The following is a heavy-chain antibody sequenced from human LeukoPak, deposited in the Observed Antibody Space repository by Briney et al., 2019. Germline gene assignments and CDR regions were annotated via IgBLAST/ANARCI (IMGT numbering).Heavy chain of an antibody. J-gene: IGHJ4*02. V-gene: IGHV3-53*01. CDR3: ARDSPANWAQFDY. D-gene: IGHD7-27*01. CDR1: GFSIISNY. Sequence: AGSLRLSCAASGFSIISNYMSWVRQAPGKGLEWVSIIYRDGTTYYADSVKGRFTISRDNSKNTLYLEMNSLRAEDTAVYYCARDSPANWAQFDYWGQGTLGTVSS. CDR2: IYRDGTT.